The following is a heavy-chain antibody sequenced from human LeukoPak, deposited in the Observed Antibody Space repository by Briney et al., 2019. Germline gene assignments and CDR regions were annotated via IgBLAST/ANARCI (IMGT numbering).Heavy chain of an antibody. J-gene: IGHJ4*02. D-gene: IGHD3-16*01. Sequence: SETLSLTCTGPFGPISSYHWNWIRQSPVKGQEWIGYVHYSGSTHYNPYLKSRITMSVDTSKSQFSIRLSSVTAGDTAVYYCARWGGSVVWSFEFWGQGTLVTVSS. CDR3: ARWGGSVVWSFEF. V-gene: IGHV4-59*01. CDR1: FGPISSYH. CDR2: VHYSGST.